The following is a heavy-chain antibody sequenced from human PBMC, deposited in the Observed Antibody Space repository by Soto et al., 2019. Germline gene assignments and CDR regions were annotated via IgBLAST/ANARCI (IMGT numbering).Heavy chain of an antibody. V-gene: IGHV3-23*01. Sequence: EVQLLESGGGLVQPGGSLRLSCAASGFTFSNYAMSWVRQAPGKGLEWVSVLSGDGGSTYITDSVKGRFTVSRDNSKNTLYLQMNSLRVEDTAVYYCAKDSTYYYENSGFYSDYWGQGTLVTVSS. CDR3: AKDSTYYYENSGFYSDY. CDR2: LSGDGGST. CDR1: GFTFSNYA. D-gene: IGHD3-22*01. J-gene: IGHJ4*02.